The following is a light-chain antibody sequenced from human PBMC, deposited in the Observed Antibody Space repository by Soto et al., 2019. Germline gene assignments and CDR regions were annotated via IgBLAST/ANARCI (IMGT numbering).Light chain of an antibody. CDR3: QQRKNWQVT. CDR2: GAS. Sequence: EIVITQPPATLSVSPGERATLSCRASQSVSSNLAWYQQKPGQAPRLLIYGASTRATGIPARFSGSGSGTEFTLTISSLQPEDFAVYYCQQRKNWQVTFGQGTRLEIK. CDR1: QSVSSN. J-gene: IGKJ5*01. V-gene: IGKV3-15*01.